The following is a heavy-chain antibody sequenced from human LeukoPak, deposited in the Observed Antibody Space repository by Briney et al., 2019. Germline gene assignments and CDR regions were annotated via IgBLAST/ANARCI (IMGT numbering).Heavy chain of an antibody. D-gene: IGHD3-9*01. Sequence: PGGSLRLSCAASGFTFSSYAMHWVRQAPGKGLEWVAVISYDGSNKYYADSVKGRFTISRDNSKNTLYLQMNSLRAEGTAVYYCARDGYDILTGYPSGLDYWGQGTLVTVSS. CDR1: GFTFSSYA. V-gene: IGHV3-30-3*01. J-gene: IGHJ4*02. CDR2: ISYDGSNK. CDR3: ARDGYDILTGYPSGLDY.